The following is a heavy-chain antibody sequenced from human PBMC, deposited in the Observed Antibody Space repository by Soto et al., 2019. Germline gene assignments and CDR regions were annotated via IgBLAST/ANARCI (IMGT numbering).Heavy chain of an antibody. J-gene: IGHJ4*02. CDR2: ISHSGST. V-gene: IGHV4-31*03. CDR3: AREYTYGSNFFDC. CDR1: GGSISSAAYY. Sequence: QVQLQESGPGLVKPSQTLSLSCTVSGGSISSAAYYWSWIRQHPGKGLEWIGYISHSGSTYYSPSVKSRVIISADTSKNQFSLNFTSVTAADTAVYYCAREYTYGSNFFDCWGQGDLVTVSS. D-gene: IGHD5-18*01.